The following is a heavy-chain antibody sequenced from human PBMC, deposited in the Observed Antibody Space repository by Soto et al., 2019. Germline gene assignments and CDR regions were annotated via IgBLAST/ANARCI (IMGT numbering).Heavy chain of an antibody. CDR3: ARGPRYSSFDY. D-gene: IGHD5-18*01. J-gene: IGHJ4*02. Sequence: QVQLVESGGGLVKPGGSLRPSCAASGFTFSDYYMSWIRQAPGKGLEWVSYISSSSSYTNYADSVKGRFTISRDNAKNSLYLQMNSLRAEDTAVYYCARGPRYSSFDYWGQGTLVTVSS. CDR1: GFTFSDYY. V-gene: IGHV3-11*06. CDR2: ISSSSSYT.